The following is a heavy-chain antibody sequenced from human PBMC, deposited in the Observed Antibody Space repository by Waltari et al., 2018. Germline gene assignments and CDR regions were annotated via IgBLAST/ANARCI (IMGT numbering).Heavy chain of an antibody. J-gene: IGHJ4*02. Sequence: EVQLVESGGTSVQPGGSLRLSCAASGFTYFNYFISWVRQAPGKGLEWISASSDGGVYTYYADSVKGRFTISRDSSKNTIYLQMNSLRVEDTALYYCAKGFEDLLPFDHWGQGTLVTVST. CDR1: GFTYFNYF. D-gene: IGHD2-21*01. CDR2: SSDGGVYT. V-gene: IGHV3-23*04. CDR3: AKGFEDLLPFDH.